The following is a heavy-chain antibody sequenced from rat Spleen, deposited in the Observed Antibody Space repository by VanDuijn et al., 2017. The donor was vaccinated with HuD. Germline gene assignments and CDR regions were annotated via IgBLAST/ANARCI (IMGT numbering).Heavy chain of an antibody. D-gene: IGHD3-8*01. V-gene: IGHV5-20*01. CDR3: TTQSMDA. Sequence: EVQLVESDGGLVQPGRSLKLSCAASGFTFSDYYMAWVRQAPTKGLEWVATISYDGLNTYYRDSVKGRFTISRDNAKSTLYLQMDSLRSEDTATYYCTTQSMDAWGQGASVTVSS. CDR2: ISYDGLNT. CDR1: GFTFSDYY. J-gene: IGHJ4*01.